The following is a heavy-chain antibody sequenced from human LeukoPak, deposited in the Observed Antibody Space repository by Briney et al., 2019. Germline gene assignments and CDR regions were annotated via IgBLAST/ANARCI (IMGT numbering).Heavy chain of an antibody. V-gene: IGHV1-69*13. Sequence: ASVKVSCKASGGTFSSYAISWVRQAPGQGLEWMGGIIPIFGTANYAQKFQGRVTITADESTSTAYMELSSLRSEDTAVYYCARSGCSSTSCYPSVLSWFDPWGQGTLVTVSS. CDR1: GGTFSSYA. J-gene: IGHJ5*02. CDR3: ARSGCSSTSCYPSVLSWFDP. CDR2: IIPIFGTA. D-gene: IGHD2-2*01.